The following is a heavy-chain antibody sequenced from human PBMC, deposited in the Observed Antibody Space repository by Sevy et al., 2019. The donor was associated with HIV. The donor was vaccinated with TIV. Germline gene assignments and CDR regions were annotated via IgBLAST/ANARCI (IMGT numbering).Heavy chain of an antibody. CDR3: ARDPYARRGFDY. V-gene: IGHV1-3*01. D-gene: IGHD3-16*01. J-gene: IGHJ4*02. CDR2: LNPGNGNT. CDR1: GYTFNTFT. Sequence: ASVKVSCKASGYTFNTFTIHWLRQAPGQILVWMGWLNPGNGNTKSAQHFRGRVTITRDTSARTAYLELTGLTSEDTAVYFCARDPYARRGFDYWGQGTLVTVSS.